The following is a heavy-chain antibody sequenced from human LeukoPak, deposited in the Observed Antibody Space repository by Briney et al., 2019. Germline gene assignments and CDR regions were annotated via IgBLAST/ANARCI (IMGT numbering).Heavy chain of an antibody. V-gene: IGHV4-39*01. Sequence: PSETLSLTCTVSGGSISSSSYYWGWIRQPPGEGLEWIGSIYYSGSTYHNPSLKSRVTISVDTSKNQFSLKLSSVTAADTAVYYCARREGQWLSMDVNWFDPWGQGTLVTVSS. CDR2: IYYSGST. CDR3: ARREGQWLSMDVNWFDP. J-gene: IGHJ5*02. D-gene: IGHD6-19*01. CDR1: GGSISSSSYY.